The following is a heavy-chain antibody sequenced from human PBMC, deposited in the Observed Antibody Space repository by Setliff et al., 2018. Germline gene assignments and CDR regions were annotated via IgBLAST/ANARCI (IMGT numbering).Heavy chain of an antibody. V-gene: IGHV3-30*04. CDR2: ISYDGSNK. Sequence: GGSLRLSCAASGFTFSSYAMHWVRQAPGKGLEWVAVISYDGSNKYYADSVKGRFTISRDNSKNTLYLQMNSLRAEDTAVYYCARSGTYYDFWSGYYMRDYFDYWGQGTLGTVSS. CDR1: GFTFSSYA. D-gene: IGHD3-3*01. CDR3: ARSGTYYDFWSGYYMRDYFDY. J-gene: IGHJ4*02.